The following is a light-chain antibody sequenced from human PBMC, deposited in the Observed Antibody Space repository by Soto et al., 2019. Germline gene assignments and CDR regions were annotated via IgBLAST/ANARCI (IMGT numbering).Light chain of an antibody. Sequence: QSALTQPPSASGSPGQSVTSSCTGTSSDVGGYNYVSWYQQHPGKVPKLMVYEVNKRPSGVPDRFSGSKSGNTASLTVSGLQAEDEADYYCTSYAGGNNVFGTGTKLPVL. CDR3: TSYAGGNNV. J-gene: IGLJ1*01. CDR2: EVN. CDR1: SSDVGGYNY. V-gene: IGLV2-8*01.